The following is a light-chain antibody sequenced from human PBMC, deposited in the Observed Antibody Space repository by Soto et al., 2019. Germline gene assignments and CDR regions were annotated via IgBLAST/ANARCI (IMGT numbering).Light chain of an antibody. CDR2: RSD. J-gene: IGLJ2*01. CDR1: SSNIGSNH. Sequence: QSVLTQSPLASGTPGQRVIIACSGSSSNIGSNHVNWYRHLPGAAPKLLIFRSDQRPSGVPDRFSGSKSGTTASLAISGLQSGDEADYYCAAWDDSRYGVVFGGGTQLTVL. V-gene: IGLV1-44*01. CDR3: AAWDDSRYGVV.